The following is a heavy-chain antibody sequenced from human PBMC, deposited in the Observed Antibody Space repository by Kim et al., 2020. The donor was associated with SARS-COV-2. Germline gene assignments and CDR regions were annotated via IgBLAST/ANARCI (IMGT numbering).Heavy chain of an antibody. CDR2: IRSEAYGWTT. CDR1: GFTFGDYA. CDR3: TRVVLSGYSGYGP. Sequence: GGSLRLSCTASGFTFGDYAMSWVRQAPGKGLEWVGFIRSEAYGWTTEYAASVKGRFTISRDDSKSIAYLQMNSLKTEDTAVYYCTRVVLSGYSGYGPWGQGTLVTVSS. V-gene: IGHV3-49*04. D-gene: IGHD3-22*01. J-gene: IGHJ5*02.